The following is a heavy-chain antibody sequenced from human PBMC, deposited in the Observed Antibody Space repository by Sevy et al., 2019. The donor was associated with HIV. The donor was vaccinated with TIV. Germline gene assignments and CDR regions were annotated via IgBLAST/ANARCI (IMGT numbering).Heavy chain of an antibody. Sequence: ASVKVSCKASGYTFTGYYMHWVRQAPGQGLEWMGRINPNSGGTNYAQKFQGRVTMTMDTSISTAYMELSRLRSDDTAVYYCARGSITMIVVVRENWFDPWGQGTLVTVSS. CDR2: INPNSGGT. CDR3: ARGSITMIVVVRENWFDP. D-gene: IGHD3-22*01. V-gene: IGHV1-2*06. CDR1: GYTFTGYY. J-gene: IGHJ5*02.